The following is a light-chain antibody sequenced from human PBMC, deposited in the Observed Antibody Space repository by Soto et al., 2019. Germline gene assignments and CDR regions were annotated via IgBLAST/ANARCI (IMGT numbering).Light chain of an antibody. Sequence: EIVLTQSPGTLSLSPGERATLSCRSSQSVSSSYVAWYQHRPGLAPRLLIHDASSRATGIPDRFSGTKSGTDFTLTIRRLEPEDAAVYYCQQYGSSPITCGQGTRLEIK. V-gene: IGKV3D-20*01. CDR2: DAS. CDR3: QQYGSSPIT. J-gene: IGKJ5*01. CDR1: QSVSSSY.